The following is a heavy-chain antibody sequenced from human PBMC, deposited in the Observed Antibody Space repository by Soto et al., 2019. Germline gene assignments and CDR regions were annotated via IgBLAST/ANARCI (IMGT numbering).Heavy chain of an antibody. V-gene: IGHV3-23*01. Sequence: EVQLLESGGGLVQPGGSLRLSCAVSGFTFSSHAMSWVRQAPGKGLECVSSITGSGDSTYYADSVKGRFTISRDKSKSTLYLQMTSLRAEATAVSYCAKDLHFSAWLSAQTFDYWGQGTQVTVSS. D-gene: IGHD6-19*01. J-gene: IGHJ4*02. CDR3: AKDLHFSAWLSAQTFDY. CDR2: ITGSGDST. CDR1: GFTFSSHA.